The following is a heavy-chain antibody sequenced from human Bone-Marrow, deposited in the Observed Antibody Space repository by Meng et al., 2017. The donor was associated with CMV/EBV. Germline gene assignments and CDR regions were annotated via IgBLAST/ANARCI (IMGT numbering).Heavy chain of an antibody. CDR3: ARDIRGSDYYYGMDV. CDR2: ISSTSDYI. J-gene: IGHJ6*02. CDR1: GFTFSSYR. V-gene: IGHV3-21*01. D-gene: IGHD3-10*01. Sequence: GESLKISCAAFGFTFSSYRMNWVRQAPGKGLEWVSYISSTSDYIGYADSVKGRFTISRDNARNSLLLQMNSLRVEDTAVYYCARDIRGSDYYYGMDVWGQGPTVTLYS.